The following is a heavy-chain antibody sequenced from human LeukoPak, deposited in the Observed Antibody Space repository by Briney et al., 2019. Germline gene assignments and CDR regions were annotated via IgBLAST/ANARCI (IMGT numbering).Heavy chain of an antibody. CDR2: IWYDGSNK. CDR3: ATDWATQYFDY. CDR1: GFTFSSHL. Sequence: PGGSLRLSCAASGFTFSSHLMHWVRQAPGKGLEWVAFIWYDGSNKYYADSVKGRFTISRDNSRNTLFLQMNSLRAEDTAVYYCATDWATQYFDYWGQGTLVSVSS. V-gene: IGHV3-33*08. J-gene: IGHJ4*02. D-gene: IGHD2-15*01.